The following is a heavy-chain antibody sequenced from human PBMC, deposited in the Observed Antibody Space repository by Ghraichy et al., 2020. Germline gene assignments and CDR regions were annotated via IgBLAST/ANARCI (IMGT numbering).Heavy chain of an antibody. D-gene: IGHD3-22*01. Sequence: ASVKVSCKASGYTFTSYYMHWVRQAPGQGLEWMGIINPSGGSTSYAQKFQGRVTMTRDTSTSTVYMELSSLRSEDTAVYYCARDLSLRNYYDSSGHDAFDIWGQGTMVTVSS. J-gene: IGHJ3*02. CDR1: GYTFTSYY. CDR3: ARDLSLRNYYDSSGHDAFDI. V-gene: IGHV1-46*01. CDR2: INPSGGST.